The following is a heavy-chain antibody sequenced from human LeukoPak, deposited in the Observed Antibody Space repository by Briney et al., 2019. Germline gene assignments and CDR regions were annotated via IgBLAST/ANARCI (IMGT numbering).Heavy chain of an antibody. J-gene: IGHJ4*02. CDR2: INPYSGDT. D-gene: IGHD6-13*01. V-gene: IGHV1-2*06. Sequence: ASVKVSCKASGYTFTGYHIHWVRQAPGQGLEWMGRINPYSGDTNFTQKFQGRVTMTRDTSITTAYMDLSSLTPDDTAVYFCARDQGSLTRSWYTGYWGQGTQVTVSS. CDR1: GYTFTGYH. CDR3: ARDQGSLTRSWYTGY.